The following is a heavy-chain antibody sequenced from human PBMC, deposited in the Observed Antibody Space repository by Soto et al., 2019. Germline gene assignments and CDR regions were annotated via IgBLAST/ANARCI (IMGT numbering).Heavy chain of an antibody. CDR2: INPSGGST. J-gene: IGHJ4*02. D-gene: IGHD5-18*01. CDR1: GYTFTSYG. V-gene: IGHV1-46*01. Sequence: ASVKVSCKASGYTFTSYGISWVRQAPGQGLEWMGIINPSGGSTSYAQKFQGRVTMTRDTSTSTVYMELSSLRSEDTAVYYCARDGPRNPNSIWLQLWLNSFFDYWGQGTLVTVSS. CDR3: ARDGPRNPNSIWLQLWLNSFFDY.